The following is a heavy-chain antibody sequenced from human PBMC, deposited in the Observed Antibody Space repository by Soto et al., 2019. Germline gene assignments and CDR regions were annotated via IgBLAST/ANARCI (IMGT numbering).Heavy chain of an antibody. Sequence: GRSLRLPWAASAFTLSSHAMSWVRQAPEQVLEWVSAISGSGRSTYYADSVKGRFTISRDNSKKTLYLQMNSLRAEDTAGYYCAKQWRYIWGQGTMVTVSS. D-gene: IGHD2-8*01. V-gene: IGHV3-23*01. CDR3: AKQWRYI. J-gene: IGHJ3*02. CDR1: AFTLSSHA. CDR2: ISGSGRST.